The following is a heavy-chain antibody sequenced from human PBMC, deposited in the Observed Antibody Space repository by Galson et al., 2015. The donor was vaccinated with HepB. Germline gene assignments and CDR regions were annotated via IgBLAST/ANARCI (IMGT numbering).Heavy chain of an antibody. CDR3: ARDRGVGAFYWYFDL. V-gene: IGHV3-48*02. J-gene: IGHJ2*01. CDR1: GFTFSSYS. CDR2: ISSSSSTI. D-gene: IGHD3-10*01. Sequence: SLRLSCAASGFTFSSYSMNWVRQAPGKGLEWVSYISSSSSTIYYADSVKGRFAISRDNAKNSLYLQMNSLRDEDMAVYHCARDRGVGAFYWYFDLWGRGTLVTVSS.